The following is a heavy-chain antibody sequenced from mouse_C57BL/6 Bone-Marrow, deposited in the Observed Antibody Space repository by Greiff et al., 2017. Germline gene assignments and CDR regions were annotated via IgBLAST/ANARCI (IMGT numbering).Heavy chain of an antibody. V-gene: IGHV2-4*01. CDR1: GFSLTSYG. CDR3: AKRGGSYWYFDV. CDR2: IWSGGST. J-gene: IGHJ1*03. Sequence: QVQLKESGPGLVQPSQSLSITCTVSGFSLTSYGVHWVRQPPGKGLEWLGVIWSGGSTDYNAAFITRLSFSNDNSKSQVFFKMNSLQADDTAIYYCAKRGGSYWYFDVWGTGTTVTVSA.